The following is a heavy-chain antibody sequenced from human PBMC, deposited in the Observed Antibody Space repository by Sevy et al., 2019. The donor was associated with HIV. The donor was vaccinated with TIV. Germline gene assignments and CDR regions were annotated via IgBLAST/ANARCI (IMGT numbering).Heavy chain of an antibody. CDR3: AAVALTFGGDPYENHHFMDV. Sequence: GGSLRLSCAASGFTFSSYDMHWVRQAPGKGLEWVAVISYDERGKHFADSVKGRFTISRDNAKNTLYLQMNSLRVEDSAAFYCAAVALTFGGDPYENHHFMDVWGRGTRVTVSS. CDR1: GFTFSSYD. CDR2: ISYDERGK. J-gene: IGHJ6*03. V-gene: IGHV3-30*03. D-gene: IGHD3-16*01.